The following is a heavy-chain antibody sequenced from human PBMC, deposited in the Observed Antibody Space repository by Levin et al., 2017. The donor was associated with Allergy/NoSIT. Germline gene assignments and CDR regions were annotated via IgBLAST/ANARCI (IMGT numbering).Heavy chain of an antibody. CDR1: GGSISDDSYY. Sequence: SQTLSLTCTVSGGSISDDSYYWAWVRQPPGKGLEWVGSIYYDGSAYYNPSLKTRLTISVDTSKNQFSLRVNSVIAADTAVYDCAGEPNSPYYYHYGLDVWGPGTTVTVSS. CDR3: AGEPNSPYYYHYGLDV. J-gene: IGHJ6*02. CDR2: IYYDGSA. D-gene: IGHD2/OR15-2a*01. V-gene: IGHV4-39*07.